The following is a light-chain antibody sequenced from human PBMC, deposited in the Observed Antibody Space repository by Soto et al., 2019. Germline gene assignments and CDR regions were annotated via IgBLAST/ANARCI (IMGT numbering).Light chain of an antibody. CDR2: DAS. CDR1: QSVSSY. V-gene: IGKV3-11*01. J-gene: IGKJ4*01. Sequence: EIVVTQSPATLSLSPGEIAPLSCRASQSVSSYLAWDQQKPGQAPRLLIYDASNRATGIPARFSGSVSGTDFTLTISSLEHEDVAVYYCQQRSHWPTFGGGTKVEIK. CDR3: QQRSHWPT.